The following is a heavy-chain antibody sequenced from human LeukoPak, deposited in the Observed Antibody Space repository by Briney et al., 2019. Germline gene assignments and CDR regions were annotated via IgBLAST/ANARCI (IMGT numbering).Heavy chain of an antibody. CDR2: TSSSDTYK. CDR1: GFTFSSYS. J-gene: IGHJ4*02. D-gene: IGHD6-6*01. V-gene: IGHV3-21*01. CDR3: AREGGGRSSIWTRFDF. Sequence: GGSLRLSCAGSGFTFSSYSMNWVRQAPGKGLEWVSSTSSSDTYKDYAESVKGRFTISRDSAKKSLYLQMNSLRAEDTAVYYCAREGGGRSSIWTRFDFWGLGTLVTVSS.